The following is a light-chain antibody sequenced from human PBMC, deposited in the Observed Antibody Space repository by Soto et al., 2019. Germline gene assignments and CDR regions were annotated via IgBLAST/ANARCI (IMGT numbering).Light chain of an antibody. Sequence: ESVVKEWTGTLSFSQEKRATLSCRASQSVNNNYLAWHQQKPGQAPRLLILGASNRATGIPARFSGSGSGTEFTLTISSLQSEDFAVYSCQQYTNWPPITFAQGRRLEIK. CDR3: QQYTNWPPIT. J-gene: IGKJ5*01. V-gene: IGKV3D-7*01. CDR1: QSVNNNY. CDR2: GAS.